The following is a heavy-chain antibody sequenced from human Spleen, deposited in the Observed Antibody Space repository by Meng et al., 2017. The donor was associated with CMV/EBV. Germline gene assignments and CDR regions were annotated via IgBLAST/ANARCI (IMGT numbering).Heavy chain of an antibody. CDR3: ARGAAAGNRWFDP. J-gene: IGHJ5*02. D-gene: IGHD6-13*01. Sequence: ASGFTFSSYSMNWVRQAPGKGLEWVSSISSSSSYMYYADSVKGRFTISRDNAKNSLYLQMNSLRAEDTAVYYCARGAAAGNRWFDPWGQGTLVTVSS. CDR2: ISSSSSYM. CDR1: GFTFSSYS. V-gene: IGHV3-21*01.